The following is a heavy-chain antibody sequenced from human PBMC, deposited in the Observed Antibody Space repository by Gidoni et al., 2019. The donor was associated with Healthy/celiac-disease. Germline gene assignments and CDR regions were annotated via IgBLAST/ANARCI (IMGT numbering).Heavy chain of an antibody. J-gene: IGHJ4*02. CDR2: ISYDGSNK. V-gene: IGHV3-30*18. CDR3: AKDAGTGDLRTFDY. CDR1: GFTFSSYG. Sequence: QVQLVESGGGVVQPGRSLRLSCAASGFTFSSYGMHWVRQAPGKGLEWVAVISYDGSNKYYADSVKGRFTISRDNSKNTLYLQMNSLRAEDTAVYYCAKDAGTGDLRTFDYWGQGTLVTVSS. D-gene: IGHD7-27*01.